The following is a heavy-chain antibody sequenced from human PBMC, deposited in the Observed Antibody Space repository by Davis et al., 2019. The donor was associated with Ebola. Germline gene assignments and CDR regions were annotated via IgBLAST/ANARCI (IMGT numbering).Heavy chain of an antibody. CDR2: ISDDGHNK. CDR1: GFTFSSYG. D-gene: IGHD4-17*01. CDR3: AKVIRGDYGDYFDH. V-gene: IGHV3-30*18. J-gene: IGHJ4*02. Sequence: GESLKISCAASGFTFSSYGMHWVRQAPGKGLEWVAVISDDGHNKEYADSVKGRFTISRDNSKNTVYLQMNSLRAEDTAVYYCAKVIRGDYGDYFDHWGQGTLVTVSS.